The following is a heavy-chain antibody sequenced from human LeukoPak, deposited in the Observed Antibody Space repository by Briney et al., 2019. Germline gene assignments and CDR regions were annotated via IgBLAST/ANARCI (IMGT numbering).Heavy chain of an antibody. V-gene: IGHV1-69*06. CDR1: GGTFSSYA. Sequence: GASVKVSCKASGGTFSSYAISWVRQAPGQGLEWMGGIIPTFGTANYAQKFQGRVTITADKSTGTAYMELSSLRSEDTAVYYCARIVVAHLFDPWGQGTLVTVSS. CDR3: ARIVVAHLFDP. D-gene: IGHD2-2*01. CDR2: IIPTFGTA. J-gene: IGHJ5*02.